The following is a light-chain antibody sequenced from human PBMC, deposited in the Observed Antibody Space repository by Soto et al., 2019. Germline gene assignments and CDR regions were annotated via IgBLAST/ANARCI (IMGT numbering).Light chain of an antibody. J-gene: IGKJ3*01. CDR1: QSVSSY. CDR2: DAS. CDR3: QQRSNWPPRT. Sequence: EIVLTQSPATLSLSPGERATLSCRASQSVSSYLAWYQQKPGQAPRLLIYDASNRATGIPARFSGSGSGTDFTLTISSLEPEDFAVYYCQQRSNWPPRTFGPGTKWISN. V-gene: IGKV3-11*01.